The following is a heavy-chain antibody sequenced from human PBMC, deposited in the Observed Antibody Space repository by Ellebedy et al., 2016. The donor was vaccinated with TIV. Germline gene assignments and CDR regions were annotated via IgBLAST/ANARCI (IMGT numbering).Heavy chain of an antibody. Sequence: GESLKISCAASGFTFSNAWMSWVRQAPGKGLEWVGRIKSKTDGGTTDYAAPVKGRFTISRDDSKNTLYLQMNSLKTEDTAVYYCTTLVYPPRSNSGSSFWDYYGMDVWGQGTTVTVSS. CDR2: IKSKTDGGTT. CDR1: GFTFSNAW. V-gene: IGHV3-15*01. CDR3: TTLVYPPRSNSGSSFWDYYGMDV. J-gene: IGHJ6*02. D-gene: IGHD1-26*01.